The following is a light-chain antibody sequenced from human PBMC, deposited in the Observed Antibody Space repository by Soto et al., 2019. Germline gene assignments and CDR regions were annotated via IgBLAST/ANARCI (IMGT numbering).Light chain of an antibody. Sequence: DIVMTQSPDSLAVSLGERATINCKSSQSVLYSSNNKNYLAWYQQKPGQPPKLLIYWASTRESGVPDRFSGSGSGTDCTLPISSLQAEDVAVYYCQQDYSTPYTFGQGTKLEIK. CDR2: WAS. CDR3: QQDYSTPYT. V-gene: IGKV4-1*01. J-gene: IGKJ2*01. CDR1: QSVLYSSNNKNY.